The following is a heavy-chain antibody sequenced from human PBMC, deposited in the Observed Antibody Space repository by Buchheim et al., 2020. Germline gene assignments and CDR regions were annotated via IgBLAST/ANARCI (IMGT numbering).Heavy chain of an antibody. V-gene: IGHV3-30-3*01. CDR3: ARTYDTHYFDY. J-gene: IGHJ4*02. CDR1: GFTFSSYA. D-gene: IGHD3-22*01. CDR2: ISYDGSNK. Sequence: QVQLVESGGGVVQPGRSLRLSCAASGFTFSSYAMHWVRQAPGKGLEWVAVISYDGSNKYYADSGKGRFTISRDNSKNTLYLQMNSLRAEDTAVYYCARTYDTHYFDYWGQGTL.